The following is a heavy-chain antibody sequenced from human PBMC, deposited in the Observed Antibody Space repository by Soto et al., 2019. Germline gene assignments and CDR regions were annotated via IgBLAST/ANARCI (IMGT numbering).Heavy chain of an antibody. V-gene: IGHV3-30*18. CDR1: GFTFSSYG. J-gene: IGHJ4*02. D-gene: IGHD1-26*01. CDR3: AKGPYGDYGVVGATVDY. Sequence: QVQLVESGGGVVQPGRSLRLSCAASGFTFSSYGMHWVRQAPGKGLEWVAVISYDGSNKYYADSVKGRFTISRDNSKNTLYLQMNSLRAEDTAVYYCAKGPYGDYGVVGATVDYWGQGTLVTVSS. CDR2: ISYDGSNK.